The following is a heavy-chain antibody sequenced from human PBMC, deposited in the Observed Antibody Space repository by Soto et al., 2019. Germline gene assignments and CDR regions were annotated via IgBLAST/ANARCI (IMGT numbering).Heavy chain of an antibody. CDR1: GDSISNSH. V-gene: IGHV4-4*07. Sequence: QVHLQESGPGLVKPSETLSLSCTISGDSISNSHWSRIRQSAGKGLEWIGRVYTSGDTNYNPSLESRVTVSVDTSNNHFSLKLTSVTAADTAVYYCVRDKGMADLWGQGTLVSVSS. CDR2: VYTSGDT. D-gene: IGHD6-13*01. J-gene: IGHJ5*02. CDR3: VRDKGMADL.